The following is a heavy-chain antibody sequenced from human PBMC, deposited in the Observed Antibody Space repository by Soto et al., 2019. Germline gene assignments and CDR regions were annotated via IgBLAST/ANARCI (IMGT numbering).Heavy chain of an antibody. Sequence: QVQLQESGPGLVKPSQTLSLTCTVSGGSITSSGYYWSWIRQHPGEGLEWIGFTSNSGSTSYNPSLKRRVTISVDTSSYQFSLNLKSVTAADTAVYYCARGGGSTKVDYWGQGTLVTVSP. V-gene: IGHV4-31*03. J-gene: IGHJ4*02. CDR1: GGSITSSGYY. CDR2: TSNSGST. CDR3: ARGGGSTKVDY. D-gene: IGHD2-2*01.